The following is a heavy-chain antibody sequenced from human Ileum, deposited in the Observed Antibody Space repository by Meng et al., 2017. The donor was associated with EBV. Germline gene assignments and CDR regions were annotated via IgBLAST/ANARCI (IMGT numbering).Heavy chain of an antibody. D-gene: IGHD3-10*01. J-gene: IGHJ4*02. CDR3: VVRYTSGSYLRFDY. CDR2: IYDGINT. Sequence: VQSGGPGRGLSHPGGCLRLYCVVSGVRNSANHMTWCRQSQGKGLEWVSIIYDGINTYYADSVKGRFTISRDKSKNTLYLQMNSLRAEDTAVYYCVVRYTSGSYLRFDYWGQGTLVTVSS. CDR1: GVRNSANH. V-gene: IGHV3-53*01.